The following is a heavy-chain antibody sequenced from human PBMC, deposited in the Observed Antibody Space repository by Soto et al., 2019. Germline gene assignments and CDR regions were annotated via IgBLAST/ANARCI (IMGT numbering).Heavy chain of an antibody. J-gene: IGHJ6*02. CDR3: ARDMFVGYYYGMDV. CDR1: GYTFTGYY. V-gene: IGHV1-2*02. D-gene: IGHD3-16*01. Sequence: ASVKVSCKASGYTFTGYYMHWVRQAPGQGLEWMGWINPNSGGTNYAQKFQGRVTMTRDTSISTAYMELSRLRSDDTAVYYCARDMFVGYYYGMDVWGQGTTVTVSS. CDR2: INPNSGGT.